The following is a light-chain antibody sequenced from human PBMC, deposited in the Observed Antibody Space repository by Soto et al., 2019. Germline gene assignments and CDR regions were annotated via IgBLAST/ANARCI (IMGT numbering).Light chain of an antibody. J-gene: IGKJ3*01. Sequence: VVLTQSPATLSLSPGERATLSCRANQPVSANYLAWYQQKPGQAPRLLIYGASSRATGIPDRFSGSGSGTDFTLTISRLEPEDFAVFYCPQYGSSPCTFGPGTKVDIK. CDR1: QPVSANY. V-gene: IGKV3-20*01. CDR3: PQYGSSPCT. CDR2: GAS.